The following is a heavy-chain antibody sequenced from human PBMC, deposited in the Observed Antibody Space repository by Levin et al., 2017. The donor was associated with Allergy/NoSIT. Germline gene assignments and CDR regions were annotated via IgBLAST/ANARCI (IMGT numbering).Heavy chain of an antibody. V-gene: IGHV5-51*01. Sequence: PGESLKISCKGSGYSFTSYWIGWVRQMPGKGLEWMGIIYPGDSDTRYSPSFQGQVTISADKSISTAYLQWSSLKASDTAMYYCARLGRSGGSCYYLDYWGQGTLVTVSS. CDR1: GYSFTSYW. CDR3: ARLGRSGGSCYYLDY. D-gene: IGHD2-15*01. J-gene: IGHJ4*02. CDR2: IYPGDSDT.